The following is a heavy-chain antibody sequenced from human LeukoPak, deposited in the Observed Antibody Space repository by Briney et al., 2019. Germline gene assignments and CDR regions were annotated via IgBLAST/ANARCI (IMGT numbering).Heavy chain of an antibody. Sequence: PGGSLRLSCAASGFTFSSYAMHWVRQASGKGLEWVAVISYDGSNKYYADSVKGRFTISRDNSKNTLYLQMNSLRAEDTAVYYCARIVGPRDYWYYMDVWGKGTTVTVSS. CDR3: ARIVGPRDYWYYMDV. V-gene: IGHV3-30*04. J-gene: IGHJ6*03. D-gene: IGHD1-26*01. CDR1: GFTFSSYA. CDR2: ISYDGSNK.